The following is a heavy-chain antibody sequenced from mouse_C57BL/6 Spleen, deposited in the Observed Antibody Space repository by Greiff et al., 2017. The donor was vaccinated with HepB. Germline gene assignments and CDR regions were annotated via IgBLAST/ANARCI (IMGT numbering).Heavy chain of an antibody. V-gene: IGHV1-82*01. D-gene: IGHD1-1*01. J-gene: IGHJ3*01. Sequence: QVQLKQSGPELVKPGASVKISCKASGYAFSSSWMNWVKQRPGKGLEWIGLIYPGDGDTNYNGKFKGKATLTADKSSSTAYMQLSSLTSEDSAVYFCARENTTVPSFAYWGQGTLVTVSA. CDR1: GYAFSSSW. CDR3: ARENTTVPSFAY. CDR2: IYPGDGDT.